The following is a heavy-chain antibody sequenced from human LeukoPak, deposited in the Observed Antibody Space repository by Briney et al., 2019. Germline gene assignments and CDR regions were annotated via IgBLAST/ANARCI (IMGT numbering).Heavy chain of an antibody. J-gene: IGHJ5*02. CDR1: GGTFSSYA. CDR3: ASQSGDYGDYVWCDP. Sequence: SVRVSCKASGGTFSSYAISWVRQAPGQGLEWMGRIIPIFGTANYAQKFQGRVTITTDESTSTAYMELSSLRSEDTAVYYCASQSGDYGDYVWCDPWGQGTLVTVSS. D-gene: IGHD4-17*01. CDR2: IIPIFGTA. V-gene: IGHV1-69*05.